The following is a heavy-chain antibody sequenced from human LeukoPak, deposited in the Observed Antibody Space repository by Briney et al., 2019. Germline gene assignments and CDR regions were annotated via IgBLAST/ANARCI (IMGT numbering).Heavy chain of an antibody. V-gene: IGHV4-59*05. Sequence: SETLSLTCTASGGSISSYYWSWIRQPPGKGLEWIGSIYYSGSTYYNPSLKSRVTISVDTSKNQFSLKLSSVTAADTAVYYCARHGSTRTIRGWFDPWGQGTLVTVSS. CDR3: ARHGSTRTIRGWFDP. D-gene: IGHD2-2*01. CDR1: GGSISSYY. CDR2: IYYSGST. J-gene: IGHJ5*02.